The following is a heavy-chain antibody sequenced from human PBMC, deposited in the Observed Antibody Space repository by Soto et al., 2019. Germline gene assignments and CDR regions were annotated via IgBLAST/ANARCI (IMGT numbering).Heavy chain of an antibody. D-gene: IGHD3-22*01. J-gene: IGHJ4*02. Sequence: SVKVSCKASGGTFSSYAISWVRQAPGQGREWMGGIIPIFGTANYAQKFQGRVTITADESTSTAYMELSGLRSEDTAVYYCASKRDYYDSSGYSFSYFDYWGQGTLVTVSS. CDR1: GGTFSSYA. CDR2: IIPIFGTA. V-gene: IGHV1-69*13. CDR3: ASKRDYYDSSGYSFSYFDY.